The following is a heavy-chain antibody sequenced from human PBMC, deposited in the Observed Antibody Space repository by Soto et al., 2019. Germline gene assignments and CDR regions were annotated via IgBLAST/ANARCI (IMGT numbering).Heavy chain of an antibody. D-gene: IGHD6-13*01. CDR3: VNPQMVGAFDY. CDR2: ISSNGGST. CDR1: GVTFSSYA. J-gene: IGHJ4*01. Sequence: PGGSLRLSCSASGVTFSSYAMHWVRQAPGKGLEYVSAISSNGGSTYYADSVKGRFTISRDNSKNTLYLQMSSLRAEDTAVYYCVNPQMVGAFDYWGQGTLVTVSS. V-gene: IGHV3-64D*06.